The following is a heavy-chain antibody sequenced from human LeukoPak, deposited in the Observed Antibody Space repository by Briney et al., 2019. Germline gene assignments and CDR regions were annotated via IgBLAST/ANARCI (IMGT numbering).Heavy chain of an antibody. CDR1: GFTFRNYY. Sequence: GGSLRLSCAASGFTFRNYYMSWVRQAPGKGLEWVANIHQDGSEKYYVDSLKGRFTISRDNAKNSLYLQMNSLRAEDTAVYYCARVQGRYSYDYWGQGTLVTVSS. V-gene: IGHV3-7*01. CDR3: ARVQGRYSYDY. D-gene: IGHD2-15*01. CDR2: IHQDGSEK. J-gene: IGHJ4*02.